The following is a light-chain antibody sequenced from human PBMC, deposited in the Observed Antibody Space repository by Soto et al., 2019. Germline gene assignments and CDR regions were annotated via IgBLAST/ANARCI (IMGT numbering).Light chain of an antibody. CDR1: SSDVGAYNF. Sequence: QSALTQPRSVSGSPGQSVTISCTGSSSDVGAYNFASWHQQHPGAAPKLLIHDVNKRPPGVPDRFSASKSGNTASLTISGLQAEDEADYYCCSYAGEYKYVFGSGTMVTVL. V-gene: IGLV2-11*01. CDR2: DVN. CDR3: CSYAGEYKYV. J-gene: IGLJ1*01.